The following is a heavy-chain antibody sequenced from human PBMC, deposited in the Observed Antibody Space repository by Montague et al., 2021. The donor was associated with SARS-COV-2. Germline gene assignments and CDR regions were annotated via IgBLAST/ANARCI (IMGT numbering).Heavy chain of an antibody. J-gene: IGHJ4*02. D-gene: IGHD4-23*01. CDR1: GGSFSGYY. CDR3: ARHGGNTGPYFDY. V-gene: IGHV4-34*01. Sequence: SETLSLTCAVYGGSFSGYYWSWIRQPPGKGLEWIGEINHSGSTNYNPSLKSRVTISVDTSKNQFSLKLSSVTAADTAVYFCARHGGNTGPYFDYWGRGTLVTVSS. CDR2: INHSGST.